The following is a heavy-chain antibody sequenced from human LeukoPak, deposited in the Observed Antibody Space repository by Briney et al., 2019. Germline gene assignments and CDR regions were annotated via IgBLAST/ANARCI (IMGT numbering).Heavy chain of an antibody. J-gene: IGHJ4*02. CDR3: ARVEMATYFDY. CDR2: IYTSGST. D-gene: IGHD5-24*01. Sequence: ASETLSLTCTVSGASISSGSYYWSWIRQPAGKGLEWIGRIYTSGSTNYNPSLKSRITISVDTSKNQFSLKLSSVTAADTAVYYCARVEMATYFDYWGQGTLVTVSS. V-gene: IGHV4-61*02. CDR1: GASISSGSYY.